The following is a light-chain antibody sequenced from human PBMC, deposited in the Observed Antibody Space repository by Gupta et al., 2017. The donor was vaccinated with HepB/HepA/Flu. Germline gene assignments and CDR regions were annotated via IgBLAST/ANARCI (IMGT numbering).Light chain of an antibody. V-gene: IGLV5-45*02. CDR2: YKSESDR. J-gene: IGLJ2*01. CDR1: SGIYVGTYR. Sequence: QAVLTQPSSLSASPGASASLTCTLRSGIYVGTYRIYWYQQKPGSPPQDLLRYKSESDRQQGSGVPSRFSGSKDVSANAGMLFISGLQSDDEADYYCMIWHSSAVVFGGGTKLTVL. CDR3: MIWHSSAVV.